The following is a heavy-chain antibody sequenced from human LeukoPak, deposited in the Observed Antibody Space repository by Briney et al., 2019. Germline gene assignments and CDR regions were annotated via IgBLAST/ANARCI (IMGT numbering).Heavy chain of an antibody. V-gene: IGHV3-21*01. Sequence: GGSLRLSCAASGFTFSSHSMKWVRQAPGEGLEWVSSISSSSSYIYYADSVKGRFTISRDNAKNSLYLQMNSLRAEDAAVYYCTRGYDFWSGYYIPFDYWGQGTLVTVSS. CDR2: ISSSSSYI. D-gene: IGHD3-3*01. CDR1: GFTFSSHS. J-gene: IGHJ4*02. CDR3: TRGYDFWSGYYIPFDY.